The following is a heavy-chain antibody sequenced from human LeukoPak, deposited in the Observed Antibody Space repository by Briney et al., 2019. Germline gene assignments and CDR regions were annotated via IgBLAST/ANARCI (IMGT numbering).Heavy chain of an antibody. J-gene: IGHJ6*03. CDR3: ARTYYYGSGSFYYYYYMDV. V-gene: IGHV4-34*01. Sequence: SETLSLTCAVYGGSFSGYYWSWIRQPSGKGLEWIGEINHSGSTNYNPSLKSRVTISVDTSKNQFSLKLSSVTAADTAVYYCARTYYYGSGSFYYYYYMDVWGKGTTVTISS. CDR2: INHSGST. D-gene: IGHD3-10*01. CDR1: GGSFSGYY.